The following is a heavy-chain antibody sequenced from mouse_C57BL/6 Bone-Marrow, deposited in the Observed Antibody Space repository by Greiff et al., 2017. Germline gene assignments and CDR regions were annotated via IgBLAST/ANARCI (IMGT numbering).Heavy chain of an antibody. CDR3: ARDGYCDY. D-gene: IGHD2-3*01. CDR1: GFTFSSYA. J-gene: IGHJ2*01. CDR2: ISDGGSYT. Sequence: EVQLVESGGGLVKPGGSLKLSCAASGFTFSSYAMSWVRQTPEKRLEWVATISDGGSYTYYPDNVKGRFTISRDNAKNNLYLQMSHLKSEDTAMYYCARDGYCDYWGQGTTLTVSS. V-gene: IGHV5-4*01.